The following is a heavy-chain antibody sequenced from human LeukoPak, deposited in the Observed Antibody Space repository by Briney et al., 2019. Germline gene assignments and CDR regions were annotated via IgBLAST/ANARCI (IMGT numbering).Heavy chain of an antibody. CDR2: IYPGDSDT. CDR3: ARLIKGFWSGYYSFFDY. CDR1: GYSFTSYW. Sequence: GESLKISCKGSGYSFTSYWIGWVRQMPGKGLEWMGIIYPGDSDTRYSPSFQAQVTIPADKSLSTAYLQWSSLKASDTAMYYCARLIKGFWSGYYSFFDYWGQGTLVTVSS. D-gene: IGHD3-3*01. V-gene: IGHV5-51*01. J-gene: IGHJ4*02.